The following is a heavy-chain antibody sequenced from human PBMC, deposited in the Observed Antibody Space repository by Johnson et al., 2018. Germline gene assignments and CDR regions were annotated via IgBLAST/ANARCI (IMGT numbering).Heavy chain of an antibody. Sequence: QVQLVQSGPGLVKPSQTLSLTCTVSGGSISSGSYYWSWIRQHPGHGLEWIGYIYYSGNTYYNPSLESRVTISIAPSANQFSLRLTSVTAADTAVYYCARREIRLYYYFDSWCQGTLVTVSS. CDR3: ARREIRLYYYFDS. V-gene: IGHV4-31*03. CDR2: IYYSGNT. D-gene: IGHD1-26*01. CDR1: GGSISSGSYY. J-gene: IGHJ4*02.